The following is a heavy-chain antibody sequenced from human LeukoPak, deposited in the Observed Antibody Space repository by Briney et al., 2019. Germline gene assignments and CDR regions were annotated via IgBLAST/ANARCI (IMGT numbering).Heavy chain of an antibody. D-gene: IGHD2-2*01. CDR2: ISSSSSYI. CDR3: ARDSCSSTSCYYY. V-gene: IGHV3-21*01. J-gene: IGHJ4*02. Sequence: PGRSLRLSCAASGFTFSSYSMNWVRQAPGKGLEWVSSISSSSSYIYYADSVKGRFTISRDNAKNSLYLQMNSLRAEDTAVYYCARDSCSSTSCYYYWGQGTLVTVSS. CDR1: GFTFSSYS.